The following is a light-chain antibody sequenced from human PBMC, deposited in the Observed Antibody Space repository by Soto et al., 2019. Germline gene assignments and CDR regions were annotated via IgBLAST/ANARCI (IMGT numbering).Light chain of an antibody. CDR1: HDIGNS. V-gene: IGKV1-33*01. Sequence: DIQMTQSPPSLSASVGDRVTITCQASHDIGNSLNWYQDKPGKAPKLVIYDAYNLETGVPSTLSGGGYGTDFTFTIRSLRPEDIATYYCQKSDHLPLFGPGTKVDIK. CDR2: DAY. CDR3: QKSDHLPL. J-gene: IGKJ3*01.